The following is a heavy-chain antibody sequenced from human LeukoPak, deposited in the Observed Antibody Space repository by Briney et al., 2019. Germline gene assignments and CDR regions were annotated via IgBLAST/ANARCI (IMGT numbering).Heavy chain of an antibody. CDR1: GFTFSSYA. CDR2: ISGSGDST. J-gene: IGHJ4*02. V-gene: IGHV3-23*01. Sequence: GGSLRLSCAASGFTFSSYAMSWVRQAPGRGLEWVSAISGSGDSTYYADTVKGRFTISRDNSKNTPNLQMNSLRAEDTAVYFCAKAVSPVDVGYWGRGTLVTVSS. CDR3: AKAVSPVDVGY. D-gene: IGHD5-12*01.